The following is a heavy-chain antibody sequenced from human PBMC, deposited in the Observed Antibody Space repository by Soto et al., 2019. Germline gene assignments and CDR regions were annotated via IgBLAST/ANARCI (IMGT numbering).Heavy chain of an antibody. CDR1: GFTFSSYW. J-gene: IGHJ6*02. CDR2: INSDGSST. CDR3: ARDRIQLWLRRYYYYGMDV. Sequence: PGGSLRLSCAASGFTFSSYWMHWVRQAPGKGLVWVSRINSDGSSTSYADSVKGRFTISRDNAKNTLYLQMNSLRAEDTAVYYCARDRIQLWLRRYYYYGMDVWGQGTTVTVS. D-gene: IGHD5-18*01. V-gene: IGHV3-74*01.